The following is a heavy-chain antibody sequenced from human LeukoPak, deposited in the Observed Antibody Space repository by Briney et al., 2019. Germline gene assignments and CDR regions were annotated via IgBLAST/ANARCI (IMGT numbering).Heavy chain of an antibody. J-gene: IGHJ4*02. CDR3: ARGRYSYGRYSGYDRGDY. V-gene: IGHV3-7*01. D-gene: IGHD5-12*01. Sequence: GGSLRLSCAASGFTFSSYWRSWVRQAPGKGLEWVANIKQDGSEKYYVDSVKGRFTISRDNAKNSLYLQMNSLRAEDTAVYYCARGRYSYGRYSGYDRGDYWGQGTLVTVSS. CDR1: GFTFSSYW. CDR2: IKQDGSEK.